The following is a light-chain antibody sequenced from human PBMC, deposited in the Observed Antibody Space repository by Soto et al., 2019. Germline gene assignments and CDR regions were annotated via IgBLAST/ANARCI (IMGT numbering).Light chain of an antibody. Sequence: EIVLSDSPGTLSLSPLERGTLSFRAIQSVSSGYLAWYQQKPGQAPRLLIYDASSRATGIPDRFSGSGSGTDFTLTISRLEPEDFAVYYCQQYGGSAPITFGQGTRLEIK. CDR2: DAS. V-gene: IGKV3-20*01. CDR1: QSVSSGY. CDR3: QQYGGSAPIT. J-gene: IGKJ5*01.